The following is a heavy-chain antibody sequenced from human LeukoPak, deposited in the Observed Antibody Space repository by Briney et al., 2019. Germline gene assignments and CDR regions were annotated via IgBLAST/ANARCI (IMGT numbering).Heavy chain of an antibody. CDR3: ARDRQIAY. CDR2: IKQDGSEK. Sequence: GGSMRLSCAVSGITLSNYGMSWVRQAPGQGLEWVANIKQDGSEKHYVDSVKGRFTISRDNAKNSLYLQMNSLRAEDTAVYYCARDRQIAYWGQGTLVTVSS. J-gene: IGHJ4*02. V-gene: IGHV3-7*01. CDR1: GITLSNYG.